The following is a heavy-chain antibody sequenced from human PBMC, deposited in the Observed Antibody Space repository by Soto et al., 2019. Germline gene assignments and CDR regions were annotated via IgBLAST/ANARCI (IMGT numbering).Heavy chain of an antibody. CDR1: GGSISDSVW. Sequence: QVQLQESGPRLVKPSGTLSLTCDVSGGSISDSVWWSWVRQAPGKGLEWIGEIYHSGKTYYNPSLKRRVTISTDRSRNQVSLTLDFVTAADTAIYYCATTREAIIHLYYFDFWGQGVLVTVSS. CDR2: IYHSGKT. J-gene: IGHJ4*02. D-gene: IGHD3-10*01. CDR3: ATTREAIIHLYYFDF. V-gene: IGHV4-4*02.